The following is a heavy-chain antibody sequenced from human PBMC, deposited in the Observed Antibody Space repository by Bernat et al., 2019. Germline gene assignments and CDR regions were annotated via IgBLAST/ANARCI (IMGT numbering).Heavy chain of an antibody. D-gene: IGHD6-19*01. CDR1: GGTFSSYA. J-gene: IGHJ3*02. V-gene: IGHV1-69*01. CDR3: ARGAGAAVAGTEEDAFDI. Sequence: QVQLVQSGAEVKKPGSSVKVSCKASGGTFSSYAISWVRQAPGQGLEWMGGIIPIFGTANYAQKFQGRVTITADESTSTAYMELSSLRSEDTAVYYCARGAGAAVAGTEEDAFDIWGRGTMVTVSS. CDR2: IIPIFGTA.